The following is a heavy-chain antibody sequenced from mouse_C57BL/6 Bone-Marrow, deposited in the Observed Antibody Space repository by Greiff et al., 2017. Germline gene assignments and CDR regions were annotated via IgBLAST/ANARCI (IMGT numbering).Heavy chain of an antibody. CDR1: GYTFTSYG. D-gene: IGHD2-5*01. CDR3: ARAGACYSNYFDY. V-gene: IGHV1-81*01. J-gene: IGHJ2*01. Sequence: VQLQESGAELARPGASVKLSCKASGYTFTSYGISWVKQRTGQGLEWIGEFFPRSGNTYYNEKFKGKATLTADKSSSAAYMELRSLTSEDAAVYLCARAGACYSNYFDYWGQGTTLTVSS. CDR2: FFPRSGNT.